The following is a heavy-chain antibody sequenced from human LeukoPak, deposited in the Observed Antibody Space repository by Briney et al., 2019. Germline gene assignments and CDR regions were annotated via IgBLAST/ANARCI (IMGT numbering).Heavy chain of an antibody. CDR1: GGSISSGSYY. D-gene: IGHD2-2*01. J-gene: IGHJ3*02. CDR2: IYTSGST. Sequence: SQTLSLTCTVSGGSISSGSYYWSWIRQPAGKGLEWIGRIYTSGSTNYNPSINSRVTISVDTSKNQFSLKLSSVTAADTAVYYCARSIVVVPAAKADAFDIWGQGTMVTVSS. V-gene: IGHV4-61*02. CDR3: ARSIVVVPAAKADAFDI.